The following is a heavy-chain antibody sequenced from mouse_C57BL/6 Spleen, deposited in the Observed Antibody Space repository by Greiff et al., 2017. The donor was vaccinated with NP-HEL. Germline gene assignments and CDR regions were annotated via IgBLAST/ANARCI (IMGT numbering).Heavy chain of an antibody. CDR2: IDPSDSYT. J-gene: IGHJ4*01. D-gene: IGHD2-12*01. V-gene: IGHV1-59*01. Sequence: VQLQQPGAELVRPGTSVKLSCKASGYTFTSYWMHWVKQRPGQGLEWIGVIDPSDSYTNYNQKFKGKATLTVDTSSSTAYMQLSSLTSEDSAVYYCARLLRRLYSLDYWGQGTSVTVSS. CDR3: ARLLRRLYSLDY. CDR1: GYTFTSYW.